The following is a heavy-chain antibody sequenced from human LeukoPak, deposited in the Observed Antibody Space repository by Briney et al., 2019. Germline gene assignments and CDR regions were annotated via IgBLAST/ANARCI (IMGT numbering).Heavy chain of an antibody. CDR3: ARLPKYCSSTSCPRKYYYYMDV. V-gene: IGHV5-51*01. CDR2: IYPGDSDT. D-gene: IGHD2-2*01. CDR1: GYSFTSYW. Sequence: GESLNISCKGSGYSFTSYWIGWVRQMPGKGLEWMGIIYPGDSDTRYSPSFQGQVTISADKSISTAYLQWSSLKASDTAMYYCARLPKYCSSTSCPRKYYYYMDVWGKGTTVTVSS. J-gene: IGHJ6*03.